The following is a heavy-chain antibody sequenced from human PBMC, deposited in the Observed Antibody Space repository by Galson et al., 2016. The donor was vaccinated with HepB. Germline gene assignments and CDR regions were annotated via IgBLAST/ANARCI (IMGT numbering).Heavy chain of an antibody. CDR2: ITRSGDAT. Sequence: SLRLSCAASGFSFSNSGMSWVRQAPGRGLEWVSGITRSGDATHYADFVQGRFTISRDNSKNSLYLQMNRLRAEDTAVYYCARDRNYCSSSTCYDVFDIWGQGTMVTVSS. CDR1: GFSFSNSG. D-gene: IGHD2-2*01. J-gene: IGHJ3*02. V-gene: IGHV3-23*01. CDR3: ARDRNYCSSSTCYDVFDI.